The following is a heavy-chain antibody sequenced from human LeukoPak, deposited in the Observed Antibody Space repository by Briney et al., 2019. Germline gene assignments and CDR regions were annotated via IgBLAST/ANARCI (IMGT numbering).Heavy chain of an antibody. CDR2: IWHDGSNS. CDR3: VRGEYSSSWQSEYFQH. CDR1: GFSFSNFG. V-gene: IGHV3-33*01. Sequence: SGGSLRLSCAASGFSFSNFGMHWVRQAPGKGLEWVAIIWHDGSNSYYADSVKGRFTLSRDNSKNTLYLQMDSLRVEDTALYYCVRGEYSSSWQSEYFQHWGQGTLVTVSS. D-gene: IGHD6-13*01. J-gene: IGHJ1*01.